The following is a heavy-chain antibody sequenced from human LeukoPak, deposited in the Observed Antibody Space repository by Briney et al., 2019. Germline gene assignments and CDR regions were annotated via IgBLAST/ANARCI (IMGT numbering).Heavy chain of an antibody. D-gene: IGHD3-3*01. Sequence: GGSLRLSCAASGFTFSNYAINWVRQAPGKGLEWVSGISSTGGSTYYADSVKGRFTVSRDNSENTLYLQMNSLRAEDTAVYYCAKVGHYHDFDYWGQGTLVTVSS. CDR2: ISSTGGST. CDR1: GFTFSNYA. CDR3: AKVGHYHDFDY. J-gene: IGHJ4*02. V-gene: IGHV3-23*01.